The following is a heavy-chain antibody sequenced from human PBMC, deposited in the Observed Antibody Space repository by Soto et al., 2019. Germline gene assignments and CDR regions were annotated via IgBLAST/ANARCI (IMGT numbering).Heavy chain of an antibody. J-gene: IGHJ4*02. CDR3: ARSPYSVSYLAYFDY. CDR1: GFTFSSYG. V-gene: IGHV3-30*03. CDR2: ISYDGSNK. Sequence: QVQRVESGGGVVQPGRSLRLSCAASGFTFSSYGMHWVRQAPGKGLEWVAVISYDGSNKYYADSVKGRFTISRDNSKNTLYLQMNSLRAEDTAVYYCARSPYSVSYLAYFDYWGQGTLVTVSS. D-gene: IGHD1-26*01.